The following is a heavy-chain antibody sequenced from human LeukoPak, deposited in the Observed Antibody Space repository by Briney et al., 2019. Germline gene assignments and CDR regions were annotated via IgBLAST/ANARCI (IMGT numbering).Heavy chain of an antibody. Sequence: SETLSLTCAVYGGSFSGYYWSWIRQPPGKGLEWIGEINHSGSTNYNPSLKSRVTISVDTSKNQFSLKPSSVTAADTAVYYCARGSYRKALITIFGVGTFDYWGQGTLVTVSS. CDR2: INHSGST. D-gene: IGHD3-3*01. J-gene: IGHJ4*02. CDR1: GGSFSGYY. CDR3: ARGSYRKALITIFGVGTFDY. V-gene: IGHV4-34*01.